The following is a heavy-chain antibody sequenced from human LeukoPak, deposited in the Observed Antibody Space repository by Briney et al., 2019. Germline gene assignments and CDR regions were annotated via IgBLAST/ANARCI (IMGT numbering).Heavy chain of an antibody. Sequence: SVKVSCKASGGAFSSYAISWVRQAPGQGLEWMGGIIPIFGTANYAQKFQGRVTITTDESTSTAYMELSSLRSEDTAVYYCARDSGYSGYGPQYYYYYYYMDVWAKGPRSPSP. V-gene: IGHV1-69*05. CDR3: ARDSGYSGYGPQYYYYYYYMDV. J-gene: IGHJ6*03. D-gene: IGHD5-12*01. CDR2: IIPIFGTA. CDR1: GGAFSSYA.